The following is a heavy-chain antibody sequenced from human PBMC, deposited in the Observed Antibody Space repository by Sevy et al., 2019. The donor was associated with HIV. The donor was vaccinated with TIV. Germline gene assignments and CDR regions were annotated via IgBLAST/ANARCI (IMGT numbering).Heavy chain of an antibody. CDR1: GGSVSSGSYY. CDR3: ARGYCSSTSCYTVATIWNWFDP. J-gene: IGHJ5*02. D-gene: IGHD2-2*02. V-gene: IGHV4-61*01. Sequence: SETLSLTCTVSGGSVSSGSYYWSWIRQPPGKGLEWIGYIYYSGSTNYHPSLKSRVTISVDTSKNQFSLKLSSVTAADTAVYYCARGYCSSTSCYTVATIWNWFDPWGQGTLVTVSS. CDR2: IYYSGST.